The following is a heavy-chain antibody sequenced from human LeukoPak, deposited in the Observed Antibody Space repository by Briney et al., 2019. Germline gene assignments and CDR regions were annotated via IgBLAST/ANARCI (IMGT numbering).Heavy chain of an antibody. CDR2: IYYSGKT. CDR1: SGSISSSSRYY. Sequence: PSETLSLTCTVSSGSISSSSRYYWGWIRQPPGKGLEWIGSIYYSGKTYYNPSLKSRVTISVDTSKNQFSLKLSSVTAADTAVYYCARHLKGYCSNGVCSDAFDIWGQGTMVTVSS. J-gene: IGHJ3*02. CDR3: ARHLKGYCSNGVCSDAFDI. V-gene: IGHV4-39*01. D-gene: IGHD2-8*01.